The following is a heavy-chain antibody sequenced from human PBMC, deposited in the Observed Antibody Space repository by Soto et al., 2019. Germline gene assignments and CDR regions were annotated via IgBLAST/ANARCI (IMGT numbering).Heavy chain of an antibody. D-gene: IGHD5-12*01. CDR2: INPNSGGT. J-gene: IGHJ4*02. CDR1: GYTFTGYY. Sequence: GASVKVSCKASGYTFTGYYMHWVRQAPGQGPEWMGWINPNSGGTNYAQKFQGWVTMTRDTSISTAYMELSRLRSDDTAVYYCARAYVEMATYYFDYWGQGTLVTVSS. CDR3: ARAYVEMATYYFDY. V-gene: IGHV1-2*04.